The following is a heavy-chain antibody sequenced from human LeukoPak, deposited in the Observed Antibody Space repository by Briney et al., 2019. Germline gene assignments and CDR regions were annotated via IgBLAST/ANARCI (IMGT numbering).Heavy chain of an antibody. J-gene: IGHJ4*02. CDR2: INPNSGGT. CDR1: GYTFTGYY. D-gene: IGHD3-22*01. Sequence: ASVKVSCKASGYTFTGYYMHWVRQAPGQGLEWMGWINPNSGGTNYAQKFQGWVTMTRDTSISTAYMELGRLRSDDTAVYYCARARNYYDSSGYYSYWGQGTLVTVSS. V-gene: IGHV1-2*04. CDR3: ARARNYYDSSGYYSY.